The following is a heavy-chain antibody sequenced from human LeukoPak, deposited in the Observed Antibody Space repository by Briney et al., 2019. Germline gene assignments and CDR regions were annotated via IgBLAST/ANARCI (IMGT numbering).Heavy chain of an antibody. J-gene: IGHJ4*02. D-gene: IGHD5-24*01. V-gene: IGHV4-34*01. Sequence: SETLSLTCAVYGGSFSGYYWSWIRQPPGKGLEWIGEINHIGSTNYNPSLKSRVTISVDTSKNQFSLKLSSVTAADAAFYYCARHLPSPELQFYFDYWDQGTLVTVSS. CDR1: GGSFSGYY. CDR2: INHIGST. CDR3: ARHLPSPELQFYFDY.